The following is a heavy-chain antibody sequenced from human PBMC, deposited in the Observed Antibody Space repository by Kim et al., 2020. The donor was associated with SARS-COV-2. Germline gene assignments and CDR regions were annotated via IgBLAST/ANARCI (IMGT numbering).Heavy chain of an antibody. CDR3: ARGLVGSSGGYGMDV. J-gene: IGHJ6*02. Sequence: GGSLRLSCAASGFTVSRNYMSWVRQAPGKGLEWVSVIYSGGSTYYTDSVKGRFTISRDNSKNTLYLQMNSLRAEDTAVYYCARGLVGSSGGYGMDVWGQGTTVTVSS. V-gene: IGHV3-53*01. CDR1: GFTVSRNY. CDR2: IYSGGST. D-gene: IGHD6-13*01.